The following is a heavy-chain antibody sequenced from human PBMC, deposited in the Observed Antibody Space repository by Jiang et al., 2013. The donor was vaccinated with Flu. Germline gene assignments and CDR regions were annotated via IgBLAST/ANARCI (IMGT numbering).Heavy chain of an antibody. CDR2: IYRSGST. V-gene: IGHV4-38-2*02. J-gene: IGHJ3*02. CDR1: GYSISSGYY. CDR3: ARGPGLDAFDI. D-gene: IGHD5-12*01. Sequence: PGLVKPSETLSLICTVSGYSISSGYYWGWMRQPPGKGLEWIGGIYRSGSTYYNPSLKSRVTISVDTSKNQFSLKLSSVTAADTAVYYCARGPGLDAFDIWGQGTMVTVSS.